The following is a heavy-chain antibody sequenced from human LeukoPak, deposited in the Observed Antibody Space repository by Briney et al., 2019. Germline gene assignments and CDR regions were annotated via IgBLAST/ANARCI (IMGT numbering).Heavy chain of an antibody. V-gene: IGHV1-18*01. CDR1: GYTFTSYG. J-gene: IGHJ4*02. D-gene: IGHD3-22*01. Sequence: ASVKVSCKASGYTFTSYGISWVRQAPAQGLEWMGWISAYNGNTNYAQKLQGRVTMTTDTATSTAYMELRSLRSDETAVYYCARGSLDYYDSSGSNFDYWGQGTLVTVSS. CDR2: ISAYNGNT. CDR3: ARGSLDYYDSSGSNFDY.